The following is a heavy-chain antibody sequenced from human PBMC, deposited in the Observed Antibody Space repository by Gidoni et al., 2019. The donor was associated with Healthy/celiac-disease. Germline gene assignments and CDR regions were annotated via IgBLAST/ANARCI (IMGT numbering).Heavy chain of an antibody. CDR1: GYTFTSYA. D-gene: IGHD3-22*01. CDR3: ARDLGPQYYYDSSGYPFDY. Sequence: QVQLVQSGAEVKKPGASVKVSCKASGYTFTSYAMHWVRQAPGQRLEWMGWINAGNGNTKYSQKFQGRVTITRDTSASTAYMELSSLRSEDTAVYYCARDLGPQYYYDSSGYPFDYWGQGTLVTVSS. V-gene: IGHV1-3*01. CDR2: INAGNGNT. J-gene: IGHJ4*02.